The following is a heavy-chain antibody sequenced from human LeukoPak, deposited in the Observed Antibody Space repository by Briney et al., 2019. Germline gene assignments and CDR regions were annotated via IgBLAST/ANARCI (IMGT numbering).Heavy chain of an antibody. Sequence: GGSLRLSCAASGFTFSSYAMHWVRQAPGKGLEWVAVISYDGSNKYYADPVKGRFTISRDNSRNTLYLQMNSLRAEDTALFYCAKGDNNILTGYYNSFDSWGQGTLVTVSS. CDR1: GFTFSSYA. D-gene: IGHD3-9*01. CDR2: ISYDGSNK. CDR3: AKGDNNILTGYYNSFDS. J-gene: IGHJ4*02. V-gene: IGHV3-30*04.